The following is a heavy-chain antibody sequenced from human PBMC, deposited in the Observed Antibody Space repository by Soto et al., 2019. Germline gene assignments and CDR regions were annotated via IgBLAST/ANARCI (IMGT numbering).Heavy chain of an antibody. Sequence: QVQLQESGPGLVKPSETLSLTCTVSGGSISSYYWSWIRQPPGKGLEWIGYIYYSGSTNYNPSLKSRVTISVDTSKNQFSLKLSSVTAADTAVYYCARVLTLGASYYYYMDVWGKGTTVTVSS. CDR2: IYYSGST. CDR3: ARVLTLGASYYYYMDV. D-gene: IGHD3-16*01. J-gene: IGHJ6*03. CDR1: GGSISSYY. V-gene: IGHV4-59*01.